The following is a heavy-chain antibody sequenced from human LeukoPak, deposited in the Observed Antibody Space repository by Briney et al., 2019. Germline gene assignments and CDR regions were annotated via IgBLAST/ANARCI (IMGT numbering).Heavy chain of an antibody. CDR2: IYYSGST. CDR3: ARRDGGLQFQDY. V-gene: IGHV4-39*01. D-gene: IGHD4-11*01. CDR1: GGSISSSSYY. J-gene: IGHJ4*02. Sequence: RSSETLSLTCTVSGGSISSSSYYWGWIRQPPGKGLEWIGSIYYSGSTYYNPSLKSRVTISVDTSKNQFSLKLSSVTAADTAVYYCARRDGGLQFQDYWGQGTLVTVSS.